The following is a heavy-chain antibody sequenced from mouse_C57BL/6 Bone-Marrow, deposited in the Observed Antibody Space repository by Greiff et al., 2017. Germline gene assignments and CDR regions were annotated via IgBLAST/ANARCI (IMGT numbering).Heavy chain of an antibody. CDR1: GYTFTSYD. J-gene: IGHJ4*01. D-gene: IGHD2-1*01. V-gene: IGHV1-85*01. Sequence: QVQLQQSGPELVKPGASVKLSCKASGYTFTSYDINWVKQRPGQGLEWIGWLYPRAGSTKYNEKFQGKDTFTVDTSSSTAYLELNSLSSDDSSVYFCARLRYYGTALDYWGQGTSVTVSS. CDR3: ARLRYYGTALDY. CDR2: LYPRAGST.